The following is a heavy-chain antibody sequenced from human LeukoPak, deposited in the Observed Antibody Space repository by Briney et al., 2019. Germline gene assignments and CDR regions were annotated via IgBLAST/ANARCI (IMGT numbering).Heavy chain of an antibody. CDR2: INPSGGST. J-gene: IGHJ6*04. CDR1: GYTFISYY. Sequence: ASVKVSCQASGYTFISYYMHWVRQAAGQGLEWVGIINPSGGSTSYAQKFQGRVTMARDTSTGTVYMELSSLRSEDTAVYYCARDQGRLLWCGAEKAYYYYGMDVWGKGTTVTVSS. V-gene: IGHV1-46*01. D-gene: IGHD3-10*01. CDR3: ARDQGRLLWCGAEKAYYYYGMDV.